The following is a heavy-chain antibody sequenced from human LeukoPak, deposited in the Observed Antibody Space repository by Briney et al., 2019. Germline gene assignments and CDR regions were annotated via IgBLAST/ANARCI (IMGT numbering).Heavy chain of an antibody. Sequence: SEILSLTCTVSGGSISSGGYYWSWIRQHPGKGLEWIGYIYYSGSTYYNPSLKSRVTISVDTSKNQFSLKLSSVTAADTAVYYCARGESDSSGYYFEDWGQGTLVTVSS. D-gene: IGHD3-22*01. V-gene: IGHV4-31*03. J-gene: IGHJ4*02. CDR1: GGSISSGGYY. CDR2: IYYSGST. CDR3: ARGESDSSGYYFED.